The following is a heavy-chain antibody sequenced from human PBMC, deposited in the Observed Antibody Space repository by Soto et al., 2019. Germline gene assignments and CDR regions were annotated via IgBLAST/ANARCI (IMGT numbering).Heavy chain of an antibody. V-gene: IGHV5-51*01. J-gene: IGHJ4*01. CDR1: GYSFTTYW. Sequence: PGESLKISCTGSGYSFTTYWIAWVRQMPGTGLEWVGVIYPGDSDTRYSPSFEGHVTISVDKSVSTAFLQWNSLKASDNAMYYCARHSTSAPKDYWGQGTLVTDSS. D-gene: IGHD3-10*01. CDR3: ARHSTSAPKDY. CDR2: IYPGDSDT.